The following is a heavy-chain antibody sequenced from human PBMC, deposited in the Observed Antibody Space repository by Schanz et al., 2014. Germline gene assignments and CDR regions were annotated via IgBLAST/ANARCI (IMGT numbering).Heavy chain of an antibody. CDR3: ARGREKWEPTSGMDV. CDR1: GYNFNRHD. Sequence: QVQLVQSGPEVKKPGASVRLSCKASGYNFNRHDISWVRQAPGQGLEWMGKIIPILGMENYAQKFQGRVTITADISTSTAYMDLSSLRSDDTAIYYCARGREKWEPTSGMDVWGQGTTVTVSS. CDR2: IIPILGME. J-gene: IGHJ6*02. V-gene: IGHV1-69*04. D-gene: IGHD1-26*01.